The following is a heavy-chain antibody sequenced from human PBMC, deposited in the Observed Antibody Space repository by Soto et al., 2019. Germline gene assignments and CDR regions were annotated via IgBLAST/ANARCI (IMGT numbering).Heavy chain of an antibody. CDR2: IIPIFGTA. CDR3: ARGIVPAASPYGMDV. J-gene: IGHJ6*02. V-gene: IGHV1-69*13. Sequence: SVKVSCKASGGTFSSYSISWVRQAPGQGLEWMGGIIPIFGTANYAQKFQGRVTITADESTSTAYMELSSLRSEDTAVYYCARGIVPAASPYGMDVWGQGTTVTVSS. CDR1: GGTFSSYS. D-gene: IGHD2-2*01.